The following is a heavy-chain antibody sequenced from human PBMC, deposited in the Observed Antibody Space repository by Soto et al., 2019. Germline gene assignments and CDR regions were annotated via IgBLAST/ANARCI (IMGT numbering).Heavy chain of an antibody. CDR3: ARDQLEGNWFDP. V-gene: IGHV4-30-4*08. CDR2: IYHSGTT. J-gene: IGHJ5*02. D-gene: IGHD1-1*01. Sequence: SETLSLTCSVSGASVSSASYLWGWIRQPPGKGLEWIGYIYHSGTTLYNPSLKSRVTISIDKSKNQFSLKLCSVTAADTAVYYCARDQLEGNWFDPWGQGTLVTVSS. CDR1: GASVSSASYL.